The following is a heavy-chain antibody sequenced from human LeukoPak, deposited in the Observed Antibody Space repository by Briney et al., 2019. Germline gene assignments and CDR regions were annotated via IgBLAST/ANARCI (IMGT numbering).Heavy chain of an antibody. CDR2: IYPGDSDT. CDR3: ATGGNYDSYYYYGMDV. Sequence: GESLKISCKGSGYSFTSYWISWVRQMPGKGLEWMGIIYPGDSDTRYSPSFQGQVTISADKSISTAYLQWSSLKASDTAMYYCATGGNYDSYYYYGMDVWGQGTTVTVSS. CDR1: GYSFTSYW. D-gene: IGHD4-23*01. J-gene: IGHJ6*02. V-gene: IGHV5-51*01.